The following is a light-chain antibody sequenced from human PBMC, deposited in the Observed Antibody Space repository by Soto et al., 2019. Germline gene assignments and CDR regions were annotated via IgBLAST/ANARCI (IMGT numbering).Light chain of an antibody. CDR1: HRVSSY. J-gene: IGKJ5*01. Sequence: EIVMTQSPATLSVSPGERATLSCRASHRVSSYLAWYQQKPGQAPRLLIYVASYRATGIPARFSGSGSGTEYTLTISNLQAEDFAVYYCQQFNNWPHTFGQGTRLEIK. V-gene: IGKV3-15*01. CDR2: VAS. CDR3: QQFNNWPHT.